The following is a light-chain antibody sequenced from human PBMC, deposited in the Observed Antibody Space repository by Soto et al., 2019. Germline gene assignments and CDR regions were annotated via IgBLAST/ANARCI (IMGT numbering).Light chain of an antibody. CDR2: GAS. V-gene: IGKV3-15*01. CDR3: QQYDNLPLT. Sequence: EKGMSQSPATLSVSPGERATLSCRASQSVGSNLAWYQQKPGQAPRLLIFGASSRATGVPARFSGSGSGTEFTLTINSLQSEDFAVYFCQQYDNLPLTFGPGTKVDSK. CDR1: QSVGSN. J-gene: IGKJ3*01.